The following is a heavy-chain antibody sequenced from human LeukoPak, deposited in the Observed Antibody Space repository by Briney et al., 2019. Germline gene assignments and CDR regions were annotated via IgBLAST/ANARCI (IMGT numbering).Heavy chain of an antibody. CDR3: ARDFQQLVPASPKAP. D-gene: IGHD6-13*01. J-gene: IGHJ5*02. CDR1: GYTFTSYG. CDR2: ISAYNGNT. V-gene: IGHV1-18*01. Sequence: ASVKVSCKASGYTFTSYGISWVRQAPGQGLEWMGWISAYNGNTNYAQKLQGRVTMTTDTSTSTAYMELRSLRSDDTAVYYCARDFQQLVPASPKAPWGQGTLVTVSS.